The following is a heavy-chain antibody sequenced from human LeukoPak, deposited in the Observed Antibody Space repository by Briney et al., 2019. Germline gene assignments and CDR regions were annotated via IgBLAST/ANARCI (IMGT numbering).Heavy chain of an antibody. CDR1: GGSVSSYY. Sequence: KTSETLSLTCTVSGGSVSSYYWSWIRQPPGKGLEWIGYIYYSGSTNYNPSLKSRVTISVDTSKNQLSLKLSSVTAADTAVYYCARVKQVGYYYYSMDVWGKGNTVTVSS. V-gene: IGHV4-59*02. CDR3: ARVKQVGYYYYSMDV. J-gene: IGHJ6*03. D-gene: IGHD6-6*01. CDR2: IYYSGST.